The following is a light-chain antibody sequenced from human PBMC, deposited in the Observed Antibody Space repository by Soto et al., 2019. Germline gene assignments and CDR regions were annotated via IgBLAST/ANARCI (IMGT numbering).Light chain of an antibody. CDR1: SSDVGGYNY. CDR3: LSYADTAYV. Sequence: QSVLTQPPSASGSPGQSVTISCAGTSSDVGGYNYVSWYQQYPGKVPKLMIYEVSERPSGVPDRFSGSKPGNTAFLTVSGLQAEDEADYYCLSYADTAYVFGTGTKLTVL. CDR2: EVS. V-gene: IGLV2-8*01. J-gene: IGLJ1*01.